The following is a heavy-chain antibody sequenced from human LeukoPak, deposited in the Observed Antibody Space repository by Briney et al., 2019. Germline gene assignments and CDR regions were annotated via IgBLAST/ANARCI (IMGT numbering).Heavy chain of an antibody. V-gene: IGHV3-30*18. CDR1: GFTFSSYG. Sequence: GGSLRLSCAASGFTFSSYGMHWVRQAPGKGLEWVAVISYDGSNKYYADSVKGRFTISRDNSKNTLYLQMNGLRAEDTAVYHCAKDRYYYDSSGYVDYWGQGTLVTVSS. D-gene: IGHD3-22*01. CDR2: ISYDGSNK. CDR3: AKDRYYYDSSGYVDY. J-gene: IGHJ4*02.